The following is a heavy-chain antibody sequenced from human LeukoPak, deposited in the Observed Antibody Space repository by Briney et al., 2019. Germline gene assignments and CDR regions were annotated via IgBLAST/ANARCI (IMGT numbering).Heavy chain of an antibody. Sequence: GGSLRLSCAASGFTFSIYWMSWVRQAPGKGLEWVANIKQDGSEKYYVDSVKGRFTISRDNAKNSLYLQMNSLRAEDTAVYYCARRAKVYSSSRYYFDYWGQGPLVTVSS. D-gene: IGHD6-13*01. CDR1: GFTFSIYW. V-gene: IGHV3-7*01. CDR2: IKQDGSEK. J-gene: IGHJ4*02. CDR3: ARRAKVYSSSRYYFDY.